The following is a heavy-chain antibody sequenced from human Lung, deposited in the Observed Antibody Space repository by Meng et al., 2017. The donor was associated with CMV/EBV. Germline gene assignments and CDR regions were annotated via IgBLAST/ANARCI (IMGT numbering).Heavy chain of an antibody. CDR1: GFTFSSYG. V-gene: IGHV3-30*02. Sequence: GGSLRLSCAASGFTFSSYGMHWVRQAPGKGLEWVAFIRYDGSNKYYADSVKGRFTISRDNSKNTLYLQMNSLRAEDTAVYYSAKDTGVRPGVPGWDGMDVWGQRTTVTVSS. CDR3: AKDTGVRPGVPGWDGMDV. CDR2: IRYDGSNK. J-gene: IGHJ6*02. D-gene: IGHD3-10*01.